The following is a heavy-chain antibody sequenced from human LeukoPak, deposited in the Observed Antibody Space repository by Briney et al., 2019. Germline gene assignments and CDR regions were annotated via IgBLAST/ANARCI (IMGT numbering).Heavy chain of an antibody. CDR3: ARDYYMLRGLHWYDP. Sequence: SETLSLACTVSGGSISSYYWSWIRQPAGKGLEWIGRIYTSGSTNYNPSLKSRVTMSVDTSKNQFSLKMSSVTAADTAVYYCARDYYMLRGLHWYDPWGRGTLVTVSS. V-gene: IGHV4-4*07. CDR2: IYTSGST. D-gene: IGHD3-10*01. CDR1: GGSISSYY. J-gene: IGHJ5*02.